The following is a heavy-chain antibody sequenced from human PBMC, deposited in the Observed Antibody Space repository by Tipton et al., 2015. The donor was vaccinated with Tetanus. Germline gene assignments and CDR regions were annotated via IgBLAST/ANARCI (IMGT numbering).Heavy chain of an antibody. Sequence: VQLVQSGAEVQKPGESLKISCKGSGYSFTSYWIGWVRQMPGKGLEWMGLIYPGDSDTRYSPSFQGQVTISAEKSISTAYLQWSSLKASDTAMYYCATLPYYDYVWGSYRYYFDYWGQGTLVTVSS. CDR1: GYSFTSYW. V-gene: IGHV5-51*01. CDR3: ATLPYYDYVWGSYRYYFDY. J-gene: IGHJ4*02. CDR2: IYPGDSDT. D-gene: IGHD3-16*02.